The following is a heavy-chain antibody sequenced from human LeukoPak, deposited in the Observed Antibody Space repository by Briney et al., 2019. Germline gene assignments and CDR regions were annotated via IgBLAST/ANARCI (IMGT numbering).Heavy chain of an antibody. V-gene: IGHV1-69*01. Sequence: SVNVSCKASGGTFSSYAISWVRQAPGQGLEWMGGIIPIFGTANYAQKFQGRVTITADESTSTAYMELSSLRSEDTAVYYCAGRKRDYFDYWGQGTLVTVSS. CDR1: GGTFSSYA. CDR3: AGRKRDYFDY. J-gene: IGHJ4*02. CDR2: IIPIFGTA. D-gene: IGHD1-14*01.